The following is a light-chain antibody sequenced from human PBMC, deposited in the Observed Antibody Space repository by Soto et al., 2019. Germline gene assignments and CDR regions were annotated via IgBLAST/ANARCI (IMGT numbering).Light chain of an antibody. V-gene: IGKV1-39*01. Sequence: DIQMTQSPSSLSSSVGDRVTITCRASQNVRNYLDWFQQKPGKAPSLLIYGASSLQSGVPSRFNGSGCATNFIFAISSLQTEDLATYYCHQRYRAQWTFGQGTKVDIK. J-gene: IGKJ1*01. CDR3: HQRYRAQWT. CDR2: GAS. CDR1: QNVRNY.